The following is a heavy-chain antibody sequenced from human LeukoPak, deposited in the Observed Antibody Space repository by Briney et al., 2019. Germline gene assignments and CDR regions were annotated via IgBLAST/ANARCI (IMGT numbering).Heavy chain of an antibody. CDR1: GFTFNHYW. V-gene: IGHV3-7*01. CDR2: IKPDGSEK. CDR3: ARALPVPSLVREIIIYGLIDY. D-gene: IGHD3-10*01. J-gene: IGHJ4*02. Sequence: GGSLRLSCAASGFTFNHYWMSWVRQAPGKGLEWVANIKPDGSEKYYVESVKGRFTTSRDNAKSSLYLQMNSLRAEDTALYYCARALPVPSLVREIIIYGLIDYWGQGTLVTVSS.